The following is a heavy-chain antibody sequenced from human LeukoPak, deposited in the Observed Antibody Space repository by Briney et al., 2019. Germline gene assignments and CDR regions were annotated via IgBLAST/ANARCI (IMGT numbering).Heavy chain of an antibody. V-gene: IGHV1-46*01. CDR3: ARGSYYVLNYFDY. Sequence: ASVKVSCKTSGYTFTTHYMQWVRQAPGQGLEWMGIINPSGGSTSYAQKFQDRITMTRDTSTSTVYMELSSLRSEDTAVYYCARGSYYVLNYFDYWGQXTLVTVSS. CDR2: INPSGGST. CDR1: GYTFTTHY. D-gene: IGHD1-26*01. J-gene: IGHJ4*02.